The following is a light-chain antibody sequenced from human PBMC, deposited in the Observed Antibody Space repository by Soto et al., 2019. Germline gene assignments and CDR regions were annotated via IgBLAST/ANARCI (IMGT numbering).Light chain of an antibody. V-gene: IGLV2-14*01. CDR2: EVS. CDR1: SNDVGGYNY. J-gene: IGLJ1*01. CDR3: SSYTGSNIRYV. Sequence: QSVLTQPPSVSAAPGQKVTISCTGTSNDVGGYNYVSWYQHHPGKAPKLMIYEVSDRPSGVSNRFSGSKSGNTASLTISGLQAEDEADYYCSSYTGSNIRYVFGTGTKVTVL.